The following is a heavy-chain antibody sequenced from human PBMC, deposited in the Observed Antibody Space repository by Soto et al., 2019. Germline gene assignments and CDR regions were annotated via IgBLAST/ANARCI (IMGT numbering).Heavy chain of an antibody. CDR3: ARGQGELWFGELTLYYFDY. J-gene: IGHJ4*02. CDR2: INHSGST. D-gene: IGHD3-10*01. CDR1: GGSFSGYY. V-gene: IGHV4-34*01. Sequence: QVQLQQWGAGLLKPSETLSLTCAVYGGSFSGYYWSWIRQPPGKGLEWIGEINHSGSTNYNPSLKSRVTISVDTSKNQFSLKLSSVTAADTAVYYCARGQGELWFGELTLYYFDYWGQGTLVTVSS.